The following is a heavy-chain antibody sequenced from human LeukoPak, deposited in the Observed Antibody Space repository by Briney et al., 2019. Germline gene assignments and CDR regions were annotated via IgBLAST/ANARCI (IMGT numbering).Heavy chain of an antibody. Sequence: SETLSLTCAVSGGSISSGSYSWNWIRQPAGKGLEWIGRMYSSGTTNYNPSLKSRVTIPVDTSKNQFSLKLSSVTASDTAVYYCATSPVTTWWFDPWGQGTLVTVSS. CDR2: MYSSGTT. CDR1: GGSISSGSYS. D-gene: IGHD4-17*01. V-gene: IGHV4-61*02. CDR3: ATSPVTTWWFDP. J-gene: IGHJ5*02.